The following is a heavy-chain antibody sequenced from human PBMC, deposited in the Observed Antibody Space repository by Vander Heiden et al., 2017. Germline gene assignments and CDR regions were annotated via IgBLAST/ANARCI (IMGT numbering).Heavy chain of an antibody. J-gene: IGHJ6*02. CDR2: ISSSSSYI. CDR3: ARDSIVVVPAATYYYYGMDV. Sequence: EVRLVESGGGLVKPGGSLRLSCAASGFTFSSYSMNWVRQAPGKGLEWVSSISSSSSYIYYADSVKGRFTISRDNAKNSLYLQMNSLRAEDTAVYYCARDSIVVVPAATYYYYGMDVWGQGTTVTVSS. CDR1: GFTFSSYS. D-gene: IGHD2-2*01. V-gene: IGHV3-21*01.